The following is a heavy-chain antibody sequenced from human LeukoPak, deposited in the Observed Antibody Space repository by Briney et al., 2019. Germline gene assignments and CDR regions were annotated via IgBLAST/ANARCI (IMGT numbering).Heavy chain of an antibody. CDR2: INHSGST. CDR1: GGSFSGYY. J-gene: IGHJ5*02. V-gene: IGHV4-34*01. CDR3: ARGTHIGVVVTEEVWFDP. D-gene: IGHD2-15*01. Sequence: SSETLSLTCAVYGGSFSGYYWSWIRQPPGKGLEWIGEINHSGSTNYNPSLKSRVTISVDTSKNQFSLKLSSVTAADTAVYYCARGTHIGVVVTEEVWFDPWGQGTLVTVSS.